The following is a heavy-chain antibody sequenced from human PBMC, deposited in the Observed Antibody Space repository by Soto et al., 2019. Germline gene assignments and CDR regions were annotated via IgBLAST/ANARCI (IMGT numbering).Heavy chain of an antibody. CDR1: GFTLRSHR. V-gene: IGHV3-74*01. CDR3: APVFDL. Sequence: EVQLVESGGGLVQPGGSLRVSCAASGFTLRSHRIHWVRQAPGKGLEWFSRIDTDGGGTSYADSVKGRFTISTDNAKKTVYLQMKGMRAEDTAVYYCAPVFDLWGQGTLVTVSS. CDR2: IDTDGGGT. J-gene: IGHJ5*02.